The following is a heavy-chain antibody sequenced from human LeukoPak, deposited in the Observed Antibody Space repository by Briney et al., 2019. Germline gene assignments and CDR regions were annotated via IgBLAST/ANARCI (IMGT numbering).Heavy chain of an antibody. CDR2: ISYDGSNK. D-gene: IGHD2-21*01. CDR1: GFTFSSYA. Sequence: GGSLRLSCAASGFTFSSYAMHWVRQAPGKGQEWVAVISYDGSNKYYADSVKGRFTISRDNSKNTLYLQMNSLRAEDTAVYYCARDQAFGGGDSYGWFDPWGQGTLVTVSS. CDR3: ARDQAFGGGDSYGWFDP. J-gene: IGHJ5*02. V-gene: IGHV3-30-3*01.